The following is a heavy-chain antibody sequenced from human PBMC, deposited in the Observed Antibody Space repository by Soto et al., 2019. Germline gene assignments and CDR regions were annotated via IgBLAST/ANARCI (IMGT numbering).Heavy chain of an antibody. CDR1: GFTFISYG. J-gene: IGHJ4*02. CDR3: AKQAPYSNSWYEIDH. CDR2: ISGSGDST. D-gene: IGHD6-13*01. V-gene: IGHV3-23*01. Sequence: EVQLLESGGGLVQPGGSLRLSCAASGFTFISYGINWVRRAPGKGLEWVSGISGSGDSTHYADSVKGRFTISRDNSKNTLYLQMNSLRAEDTAVYYCAKQAPYSNSWYEIDHWGQGTLVTVSS.